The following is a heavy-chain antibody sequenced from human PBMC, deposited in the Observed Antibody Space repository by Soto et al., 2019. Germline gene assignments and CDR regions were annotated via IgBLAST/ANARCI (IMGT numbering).Heavy chain of an antibody. CDR1: GGSISTYY. CDR3: ARGGFNYGFLWFDP. V-gene: IGHV4-59*01. J-gene: IGHJ5*02. CDR2: PYYSGST. D-gene: IGHD5-18*01. Sequence: SETLSLTCTVSGGSISTYYWSWIRQPPGKGLEWIGYPYYSGSTNYNPSLKSRVTISVDTSKNQFSLKLSSVTAADTAVYYCARGGFNYGFLWFDPWGQGTLVTVSS.